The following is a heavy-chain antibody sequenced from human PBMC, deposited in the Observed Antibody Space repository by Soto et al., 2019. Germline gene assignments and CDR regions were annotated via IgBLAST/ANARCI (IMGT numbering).Heavy chain of an antibody. D-gene: IGHD2-21*02. CDR3: ARDFKAYCGGDCYYYYGMDV. CDR2: INPSGGST. J-gene: IGHJ6*02. Sequence: ASVKVSCKASGYTFTSYYMHWVRQAPGQGLEWMGIINPSGGSTSYAQKFQGRVTMTRDTSTSTVYMELSSLRSEDTAVYYCARDFKAYCGGDCYYYYGMDVWGQGTTVTVSS. CDR1: GYTFTSYY. V-gene: IGHV1-46*01.